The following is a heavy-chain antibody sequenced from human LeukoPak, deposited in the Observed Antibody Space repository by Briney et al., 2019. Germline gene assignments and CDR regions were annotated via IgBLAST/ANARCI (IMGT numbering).Heavy chain of an antibody. V-gene: IGHV1-69*06. CDR3: ASPEGYSGYEHYYYGMDV. CDR1: GGTFSSYA. J-gene: IGHJ6*04. D-gene: IGHD5-12*01. Sequence: SVKLSCKASGGTFSSYAISWVRQAPGQGLEWMGGIIPIFGTANYAQKFQGRVTITADKSTSSAYMELSSLRSEDTAVYYCASPEGYSGYEHYYYGMDVWGKGTTVTVSS. CDR2: IIPIFGTA.